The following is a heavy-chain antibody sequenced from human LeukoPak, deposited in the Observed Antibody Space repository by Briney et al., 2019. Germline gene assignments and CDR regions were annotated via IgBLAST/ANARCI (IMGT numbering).Heavy chain of an antibody. Sequence: SETLSLTCTVSGDSITNYFWSWIRQPPGKGLEWIGYIYYTGSTNYKPSLRSRVAISVDTSTNQFSLRLRSLTAADTAVYYCARGRVAYSAYYFDYWGQGTLVTVSS. CDR1: GDSITNYF. V-gene: IGHV4-59*01. CDR3: ARGRVAYSAYYFDY. CDR2: IYYTGST. D-gene: IGHD2-15*01. J-gene: IGHJ4*02.